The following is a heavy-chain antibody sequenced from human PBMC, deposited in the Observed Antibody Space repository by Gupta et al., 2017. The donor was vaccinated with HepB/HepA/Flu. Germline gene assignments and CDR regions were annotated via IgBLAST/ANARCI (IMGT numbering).Heavy chain of an antibody. CDR2: IRSKANTYAT. CDR3: TNWNLGGIDY. Sequence: EVQLVESGGGLVQPGGSLNLSCAASGFDFSGSAMHWVRQASGKGLEWVGRIRSKANTYATEYTASVKGRFTISRDDSKNTAYLQMSSLKPEDTAVYYCTNWNLGGIDYWGQGTLVTVSS. V-gene: IGHV3-73*01. J-gene: IGHJ4*02. CDR1: GFDFSGSA. D-gene: IGHD1-1*01.